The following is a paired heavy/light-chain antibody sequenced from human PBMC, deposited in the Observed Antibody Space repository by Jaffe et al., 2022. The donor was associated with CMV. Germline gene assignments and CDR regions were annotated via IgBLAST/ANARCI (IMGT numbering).Heavy chain of an antibody. CDR1: GFTFANTW. J-gene: IGHJ4*02. V-gene: IGHV3-15*01. CDR3: NTAFSLGY. CDR2: IRSSVDGGIT. Sequence: EVQLVESGGGLVKPGGSLRLSCAASGFTFANTWMIWVRQAPGKGLEWIGRIRSSVDGGITDYGTPLKGRVTISRDDSKNMLYLQMDRLETEDTAVYYCNTAFSLGYWGQGTLVTVSS. D-gene: IGHD3-9*01.
Light chain of an antibody. CDR1: TGAVTSACY. J-gene: IGLJ3*02. V-gene: IGLV7-43*01. CDR2: SVS. CDR3: LLNCGGTWA. Sequence: QTVVTQEPSLTVSPGGTVTLTCASSTGAVTSACYPDWFQQKPGQAPMTLIYSVSNKHSWTPARFSGSLLGGKAALTLSGVQPEDEADYYCLLNCGGTWAFGGGTKLTVL.